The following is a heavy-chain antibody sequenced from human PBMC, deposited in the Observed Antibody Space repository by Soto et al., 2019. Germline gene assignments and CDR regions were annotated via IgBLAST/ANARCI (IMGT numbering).Heavy chain of an antibody. J-gene: IGHJ5*02. D-gene: IGHD6-13*01. V-gene: IGHV1-18*04. CDR2: ISADSGET. Sequence: QPQLVQSGPEVTRPGASVKVSCKASGYTFTSYGIIWVRQTPGQGLEWVGWISADSGETDYAQNFNGRLTLTTDASTTTASMALRSLRPDDTAVYYCARGYSSTWATSWFDPWGQGTLVSVSS. CDR3: ARGYSSTWATSWFDP. CDR1: GYTFTSYG.